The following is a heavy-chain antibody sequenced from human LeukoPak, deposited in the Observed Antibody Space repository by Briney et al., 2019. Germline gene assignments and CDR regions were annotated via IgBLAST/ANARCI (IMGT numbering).Heavy chain of an antibody. J-gene: IGHJ6*03. CDR1: GFTFSSYW. D-gene: IGHD2-2*01. CDR3: ARDKTVAAAIGAYYMDV. Sequence: GGSLRLSCAASGFTFSSYWMSWVRQAPGKGLEWVANIKQDGSEKYYVDSVKGRFTISRDDAKKSLYLQMNSLRAEDTAVYYCARDKTVAAAIGAYYMDVWGKGTAVTVS. CDR2: IKQDGSEK. V-gene: IGHV3-7*01.